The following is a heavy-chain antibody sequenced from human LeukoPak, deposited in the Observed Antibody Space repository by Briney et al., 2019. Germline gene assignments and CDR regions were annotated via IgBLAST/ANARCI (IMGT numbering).Heavy chain of an antibody. CDR3: ARTLVGVGYYFDY. D-gene: IGHD2-15*01. V-gene: IGHV3-66*02. J-gene: IGHJ4*02. CDR1: GFTVSSNY. Sequence: PGGSLRLSCAASGFTVSSNYMSWVRQAPGQGLEWVSVIYSGGSTYYADSVKGRFTISRDNSKNTLYLQMNSLRAEDTAVYYCARTLVGVGYYFDYWGQGTLVTVSS. CDR2: IYSGGST.